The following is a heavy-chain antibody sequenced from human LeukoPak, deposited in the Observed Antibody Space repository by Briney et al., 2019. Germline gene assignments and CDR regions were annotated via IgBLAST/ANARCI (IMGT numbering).Heavy chain of an antibody. V-gene: IGHV3-21*01. CDR3: AKDIVGGGDDY. CDR2: ISSSSYI. Sequence: GALRLSCAASGFTFSSYSMNWVRQAPGKGLEWVSSISSSSYIYYADSVKGRFTISRDNAKNSIYLQMNSLRVEDTAVYYCAKDIVGGGDDYWGQGTLVIVSS. J-gene: IGHJ4*02. D-gene: IGHD2-21*02. CDR1: GFTFSSYS.